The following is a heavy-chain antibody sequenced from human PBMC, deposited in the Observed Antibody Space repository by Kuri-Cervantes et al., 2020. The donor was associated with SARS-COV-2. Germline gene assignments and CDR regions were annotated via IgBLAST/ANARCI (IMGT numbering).Heavy chain of an antibody. Sequence: GGSLRLPCAASGFSFSYYRMHWVRQATGKGLEWVGSVRRDGSNYYYADSVKGRFAISRDNSKNSLYLEMNSLRPEDTAVYYCAKVETASLDDWGQGSLVTVSS. CDR1: GFSFSYYR. D-gene: IGHD3-3*01. J-gene: IGHJ4*02. CDR2: VRRDGSNY. CDR3: AKVETASLDD. V-gene: IGHV3-30*02.